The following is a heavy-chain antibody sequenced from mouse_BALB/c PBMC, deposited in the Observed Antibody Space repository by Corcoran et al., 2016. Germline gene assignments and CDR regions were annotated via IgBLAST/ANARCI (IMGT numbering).Heavy chain of an antibody. V-gene: IGHV14-3*02. CDR2: IDPANGST. J-gene: IGHJ2*01. Sequence: EVQLQQSGAELVKPGASVKLSCTASGFNIKDTYMHWVKQRPEQGLEWIGRIDPANGSTKYDPKFQGKATMTADISSNTVYLHLSSLTSEATAVYYCGRSREGNYVVYWGQGTTLTVSS. D-gene: IGHD2-1*01. CDR3: GRSREGNYVVY. CDR1: GFNIKDTY.